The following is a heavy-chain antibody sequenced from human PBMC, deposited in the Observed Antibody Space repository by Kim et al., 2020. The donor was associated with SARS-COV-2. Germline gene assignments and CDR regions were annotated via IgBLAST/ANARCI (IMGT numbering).Heavy chain of an antibody. CDR3: TRETQWYFDL. V-gene: IGHV3-11*04. Sequence: GGSLRLSCAAFGFSFSDSYMSWLRQAPGKGLEWVSYISPGGDNIHYADSVKGRFTISRDNAKSSLFLQMDSLGAEDTAVYYCTRETQWYFDLWGSGTLVT. CDR2: ISPGGDNI. J-gene: IGHJ2*01. CDR1: GFSFSDSY.